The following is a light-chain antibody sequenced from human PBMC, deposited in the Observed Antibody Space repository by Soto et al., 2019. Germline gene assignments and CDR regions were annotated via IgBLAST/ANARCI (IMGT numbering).Light chain of an antibody. CDR3: CSYAGSYAVV. CDR1: SSDVGGYNY. Sequence: QSALTQPRSVSGSPGQSVTISCTGSSSDVGGYNYVSWYQQHPGTAPKLMIYDVNKRPSAGPDRFSGSKSGNTASLTISGLQAEDEADSYCCSYAGSYAVVFGTGTKVTVL. J-gene: IGLJ1*01. CDR2: DVN. V-gene: IGLV2-11*01.